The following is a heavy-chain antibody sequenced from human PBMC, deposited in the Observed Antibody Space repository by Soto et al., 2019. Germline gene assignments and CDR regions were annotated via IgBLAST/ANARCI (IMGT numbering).Heavy chain of an antibody. V-gene: IGHV2-5*02. J-gene: IGHJ5*02. CDR3: AHRRFGTSRGWFDP. Sequence: QITLTESGPSLGKPTQTLTLTCTFSGLSDATSGVGVGWIRQPPGKALEWLALTYWDGDKRYNPSLKDRLTITKDTSKNHVVLTMTNMDPADTGTYYCAHRRFGTSRGWFDPWGQGTQVTISS. CDR2: TYWDGDK. D-gene: IGHD1-1*01. CDR1: GLSDATSGVG.